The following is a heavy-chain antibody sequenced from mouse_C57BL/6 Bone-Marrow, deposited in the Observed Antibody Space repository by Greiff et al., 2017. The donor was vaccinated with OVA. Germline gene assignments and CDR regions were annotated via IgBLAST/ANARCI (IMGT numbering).Heavy chain of an antibody. CDR3: AREYYSNPYYAMDY. D-gene: IGHD2-5*01. J-gene: IGHJ4*01. Sequence: EVKVVESGGGLVKPGGSLKLSCAASGFTFSSYAMSWVRQTPEKRLEWVATISDGGSYTYYPDNVKGRFTISRDNAKNNLYLQMSHLKSEDTAMYYCAREYYSNPYYAMDYWGQGTSVTVSS. CDR2: ISDGGSYT. CDR1: GFTFSSYA. V-gene: IGHV5-4*01.